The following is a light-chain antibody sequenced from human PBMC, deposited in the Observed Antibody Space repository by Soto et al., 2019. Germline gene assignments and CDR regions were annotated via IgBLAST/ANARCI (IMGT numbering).Light chain of an antibody. V-gene: IGKV1-5*03. J-gene: IGKJ2*01. CDR2: KAS. CDR1: QSIGNY. CDR3: QQYNSNSYT. Sequence: IQMTQCPSPLSASVGDRVTITCRASQSIGNYLAWYQQKPGKAPKLLIYKASSLESGVPSRFSGSGSGTEFTLTISSLQADDFATYYCQQYNSNSYTFGQGTKLEIK.